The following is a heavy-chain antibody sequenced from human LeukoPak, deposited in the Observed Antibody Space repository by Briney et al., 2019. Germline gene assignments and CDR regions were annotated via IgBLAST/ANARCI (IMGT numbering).Heavy chain of an antibody. CDR2: IYTRGST. CDR1: GGSISSGTYY. CDR3: ARGVVIAPQTFDY. Sequence: SQTLSLTCTVSGGSISSGTYYWSWIRQPAGKGLEYIGHIYTRGSTNYNPSLKSRVTISVDTSKNQFSLKLTSVTAADTAVYYCARGVVIAPQTFDYWGQGTLVTVSS. V-gene: IGHV4-61*09. J-gene: IGHJ4*02. D-gene: IGHD2-21*01.